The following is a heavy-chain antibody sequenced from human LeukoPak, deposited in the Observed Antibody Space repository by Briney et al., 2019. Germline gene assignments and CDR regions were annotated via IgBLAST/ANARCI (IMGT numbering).Heavy chain of an antibody. Sequence: ASVKVSCKASGYTFTSYGISWVRQAPGQGLEGMGWISAYNGNTNYAQKLQGRVSIATDTSTSTAYMELKSLRSDDTAVYYCAMAIRFGEFERTMDAWGQGTLVTVSS. CDR3: AMAIRFGEFERTMDA. J-gene: IGHJ5*02. V-gene: IGHV1-18*01. CDR1: GYTFTSYG. CDR2: ISAYNGNT. D-gene: IGHD3-10*01.